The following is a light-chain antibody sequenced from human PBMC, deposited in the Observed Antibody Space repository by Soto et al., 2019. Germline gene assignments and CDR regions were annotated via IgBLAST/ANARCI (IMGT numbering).Light chain of an antibody. CDR3: QSFDISLSGYV. J-gene: IGLJ1*01. CDR2: ADN. V-gene: IGLV1-40*01. Sequence: QPVLTQPPSVSGAPGQRVTISCTGSSSNIGAGYDVHWYQQLPGTAPQLLIYADNSRPSGVPDRFSGSKSGTSASLTITGLQAEDEADYYCQSFDISLSGYVFGTGTKVTVL. CDR1: SSNIGAGYD.